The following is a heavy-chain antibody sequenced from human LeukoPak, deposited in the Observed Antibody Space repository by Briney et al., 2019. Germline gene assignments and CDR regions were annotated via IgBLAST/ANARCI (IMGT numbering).Heavy chain of an antibody. V-gene: IGHV3-74*01. CDR1: GFTFSSYW. D-gene: IGHD3-10*01. CDR2: INSDGSST. Sequence: GGSLRLSCAASGFTFSSYWMHWVRQAPGKGLVWVSRINSDGSSTSYADSVKGRFTISRDNAKNTLYLQMNSLRAEDTAVYYCARVKVKLWFGESRGTFDYWGQGTLVTVSS. J-gene: IGHJ4*02. CDR3: ARVKVKLWFGESRGTFDY.